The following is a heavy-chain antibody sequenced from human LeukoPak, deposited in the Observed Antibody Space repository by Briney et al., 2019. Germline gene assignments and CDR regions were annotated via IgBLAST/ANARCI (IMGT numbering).Heavy chain of an antibody. CDR1: GFTFSDYY. Sequence: GGSLRLSCAASGFTFSDYYMSWIRQAPGKGLEWVSYISSSGSTIYYADSVKGRFTISRDNSKNTLYLQMNSLRAEDTAVYYCAKDSSPMRQYYFDYWGQGTLVTVSS. CDR2: ISSSGSTI. D-gene: IGHD3-22*01. J-gene: IGHJ4*02. V-gene: IGHV3-11*01. CDR3: AKDSSPMRQYYFDY.